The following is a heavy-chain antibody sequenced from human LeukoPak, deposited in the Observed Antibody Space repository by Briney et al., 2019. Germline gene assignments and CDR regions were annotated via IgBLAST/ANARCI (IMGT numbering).Heavy chain of an antibody. D-gene: IGHD3-9*01. J-gene: IGHJ6*02. CDR1: GFTVSNNY. CDR2: IYSGGST. Sequence: GGSLRLSCPASGFTVSNNYMSWVRQAPGKGLAGVSVIYSGGSTYYAASVKGRFTISRDNSKNTLYLQMNSRRAEDTAAYYCARDGGYDILTGPVGYYGMDVWGQGTTVTVSS. CDR3: ARDGGYDILTGPVGYYGMDV. V-gene: IGHV3-66*01.